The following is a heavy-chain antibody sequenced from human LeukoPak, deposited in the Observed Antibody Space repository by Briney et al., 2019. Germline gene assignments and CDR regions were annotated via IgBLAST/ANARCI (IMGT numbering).Heavy chain of an antibody. CDR3: ATGGYQGGEIWFDP. CDR2: IYSGGST. J-gene: IGHJ5*02. CDR1: GFTVSSNY. Sequence: PGGSLGLSCAASGFTVSSNYMSWVRQAPGKGLEWVSVIYSGGSTYYADSVKGRFTISRDNSKNTLYLQMNNLRAEDTAVYYCATGGYQGGEIWFDPWGQGTLVTVSS. V-gene: IGHV3-53*01. D-gene: IGHD3-22*01.